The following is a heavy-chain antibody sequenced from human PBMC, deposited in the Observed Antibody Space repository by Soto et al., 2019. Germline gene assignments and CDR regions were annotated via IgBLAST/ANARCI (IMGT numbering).Heavy chain of an antibody. CDR1: GFTFSSYA. CDR2: ISGSGGST. V-gene: IGHV3-23*01. J-gene: IGHJ3*02. CDR3: AKPPHLAQLRPNDALDI. D-gene: IGHD4-17*01. Sequence: PGGSLRLSCAASGFTFSSYAMSWVRQAPGKGLEWVSAISGSGGSTYYADSVKGRFTISRDNSKNTLYLQMNSLRAEDTAVYYCAKPPHLAQLRPNDALDIWGQGTMVTVSS.